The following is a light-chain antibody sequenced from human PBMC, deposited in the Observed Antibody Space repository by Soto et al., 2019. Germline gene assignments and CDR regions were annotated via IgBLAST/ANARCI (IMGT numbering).Light chain of an antibody. CDR2: DPS. CDR3: QHRYSWPLN. J-gene: IGKJ4*01. V-gene: IGKV3-11*01. Sequence: VLTQSPATLSLSPGASASLSFRASQSIRFYIAWSQQKPGQPPRLLLFDPSRRATGIPARFSGSGSGTEFTLNVSSLQPGDLAVYDCQHRYSWPLNFGGGTKVEI. CDR1: QSIRFY.